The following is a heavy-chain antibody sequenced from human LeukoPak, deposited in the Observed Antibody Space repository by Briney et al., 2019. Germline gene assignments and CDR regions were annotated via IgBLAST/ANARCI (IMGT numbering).Heavy chain of an antibody. V-gene: IGHV3-23*01. Sequence: GGSLRLSCAASGFTFSSYAMSWVRQAPGKGLEWVSAISGSGGSTYFADSVKGRFTISRDNSKNTLYLQMNSLRAEDTAVYYRAKASGSYYNGADYWGQGTLVTVSS. CDR3: AKASGSYYNGADY. J-gene: IGHJ4*02. D-gene: IGHD3-10*01. CDR1: GFTFSSYA. CDR2: ISGSGGST.